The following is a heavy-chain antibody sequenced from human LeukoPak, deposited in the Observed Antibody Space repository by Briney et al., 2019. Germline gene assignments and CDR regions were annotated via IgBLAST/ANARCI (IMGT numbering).Heavy chain of an antibody. CDR2: IKQDGNEK. V-gene: IGHV3-7*01. Sequence: GGSLRLSCAASGFTFSSYWMNWVRQAPGKGREWWANIKQDGNEKHYEDSVKGRFSISRDNAKNSLYLQMDSLRAEDTAVYYCAKEGAYPIITYDSWGQGALVTVSS. CDR1: GFTFSSYW. CDR3: AKEGAYPIITYDS. D-gene: IGHD3-10*01. J-gene: IGHJ5*01.